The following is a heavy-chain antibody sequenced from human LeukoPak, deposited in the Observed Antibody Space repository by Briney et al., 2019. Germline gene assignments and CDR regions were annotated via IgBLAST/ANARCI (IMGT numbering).Heavy chain of an antibody. CDR3: ARRGDYYDSSGYYYVYNY. D-gene: IGHD3-22*01. V-gene: IGHV1-8*03. J-gene: IGHJ4*02. CDR1: GYTFTSYD. Sequence: ASVKVSCKASGYTFTSYDINWVRQATGQGLEWMGWMNPNSGNTGYAQKFQGRVTITRNPSISTAYMELSSLRSEDTAVYYCARRGDYYDSSGYYYVYNYWGQGTLVTVSS. CDR2: MNPNSGNT.